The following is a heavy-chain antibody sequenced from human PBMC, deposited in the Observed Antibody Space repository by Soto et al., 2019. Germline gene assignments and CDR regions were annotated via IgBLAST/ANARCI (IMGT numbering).Heavy chain of an antibody. CDR1: GGSISSGGYY. CDR2: IYYSGST. V-gene: IGHV4-31*03. J-gene: IGHJ4*02. Sequence: QVQLQESGPGLVKPSQTLSLTCTVSGGSISSGGYYWSWIRQHPGQGLEWIGYIYYSGSTYYNPSLTSRVTISVDTSKNQFSLKLSSVTAADTAVYYCARVGPGYGDFFDYWGQGTLVTVSS. CDR3: ARVGPGYGDFFDY. D-gene: IGHD4-17*01.